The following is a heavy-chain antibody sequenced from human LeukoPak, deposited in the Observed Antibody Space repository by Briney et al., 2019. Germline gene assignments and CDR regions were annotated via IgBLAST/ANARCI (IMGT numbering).Heavy chain of an antibody. CDR3: ARVRASQRAWFDP. CDR2: IIPIFGTA. Sequence: ASVKVSRNASGGTFSSYAISWVRQAPGQGLERMGGIIPIFGTANYAQKFQGRVTITTDESTSTAYMELSSLRSVDTAVYYCARVRASQRAWFDPWGQGTLVTVSS. V-gene: IGHV1-69*05. CDR1: GGTFSSYA. J-gene: IGHJ5*02.